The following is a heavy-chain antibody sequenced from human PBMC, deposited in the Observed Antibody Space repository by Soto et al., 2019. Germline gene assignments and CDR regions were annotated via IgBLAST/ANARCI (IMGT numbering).Heavy chain of an antibody. Sequence: GGSLRLSCAASGFTFSSDIMNWVRQAPGKGLEWVSYTRRSSRTIYYADSVKGRFTISRDNAKNSLYLQMNSLRDEDTSVYYCARESYYYDSSTFDIWGQGTMVTVSS. J-gene: IGHJ3*02. V-gene: IGHV3-48*02. CDR2: TRRSSRTI. CDR1: GFTFSSDI. D-gene: IGHD3-22*01. CDR3: ARESYYYDSSTFDI.